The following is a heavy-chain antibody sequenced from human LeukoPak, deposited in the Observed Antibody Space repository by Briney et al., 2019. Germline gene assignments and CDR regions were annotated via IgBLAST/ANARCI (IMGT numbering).Heavy chain of an antibody. D-gene: IGHD3-10*01. CDR1: GITFSSYA. Sequence: GGSLRLSCVASGITFSSYAMSWVRQAPGKGLEWVSDINGGADSTYYADSVKGRFTISRDNSKNTLFLQMNSLRVEDTAVYYCAKWGAQSGNYRVVDCWGRGTLVTVSS. J-gene: IGHJ4*02. V-gene: IGHV3-23*01. CDR2: INGGADST. CDR3: AKWGAQSGNYRVVDC.